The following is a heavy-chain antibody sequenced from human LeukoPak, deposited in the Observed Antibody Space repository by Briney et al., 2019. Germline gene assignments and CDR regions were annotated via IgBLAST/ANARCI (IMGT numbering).Heavy chain of an antibody. Sequence: GGSLRLSCAPSGFTFSSYSMNWVRQAPGKGLEWVSSISSSSSYIYYADSVKGRFTISRDNAKNSLYLQMNSLRAEDTAVYYCARDVTSISGYFDYWGQGTLVTVSS. CDR3: ARDVTSISGYFDY. J-gene: IGHJ4*02. CDR1: GFTFSSYS. V-gene: IGHV3-21*01. CDR2: ISSSSSYI. D-gene: IGHD1-26*01.